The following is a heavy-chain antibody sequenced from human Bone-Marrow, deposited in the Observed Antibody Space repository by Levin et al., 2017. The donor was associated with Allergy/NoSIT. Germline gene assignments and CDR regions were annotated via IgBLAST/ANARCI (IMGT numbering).Heavy chain of an antibody. D-gene: IGHD3-16*02. V-gene: IGHV3-23*01. CDR3: AKKSNMITFGGLIATAFDS. CDR2: ISGNGNTA. J-gene: IGHJ4*02. Sequence: SGESLKISCTASGSTFNTYAMNWVRQAPGMGLEWVSVISGNGNTAYYADSVKGRFTISRDNSKNTVYLQMNSLRADDTAVYYCAKKSNMITFGGLIATAFDSWGQGALVTVSS. CDR1: GSTFNTYA.